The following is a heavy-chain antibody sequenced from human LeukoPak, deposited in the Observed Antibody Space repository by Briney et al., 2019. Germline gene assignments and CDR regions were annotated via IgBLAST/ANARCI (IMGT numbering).Heavy chain of an antibody. J-gene: IGHJ4*02. D-gene: IGHD5-12*01. CDR3: ARMGNGGYVFFDY. V-gene: IGHV3-7*01. CDR1: GFTFSSYW. Sequence: GGSLRLPCAASGFTFSSYWMSWVRQAPGKGLEWVANIKQDGSEKYYVDSVKGRFTISRDNAKNSLYLQMNSLRAEDTAVYYCARMGNGGYVFFDYWGQGTLVTVSS. CDR2: IKQDGSEK.